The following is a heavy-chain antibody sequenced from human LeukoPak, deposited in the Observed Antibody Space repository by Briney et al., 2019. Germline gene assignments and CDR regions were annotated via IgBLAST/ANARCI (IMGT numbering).Heavy chain of an antibody. D-gene: IGHD6-19*01. J-gene: IGHJ4*02. V-gene: IGHV4-30-2*01. CDR3: ARRDIAVAGNDY. CDR2: IYHSGST. Sequence: PSETLSVNCTVSGGSISSGGYYWSWIRQPPGKGLEWIGYIYHSGSTYYNPSLKSRVTISVDRSKNQFSLKLSSVTAADTAVYYCARRDIAVAGNDYWGQGTLVTVSS. CDR1: GGSISSGGYY.